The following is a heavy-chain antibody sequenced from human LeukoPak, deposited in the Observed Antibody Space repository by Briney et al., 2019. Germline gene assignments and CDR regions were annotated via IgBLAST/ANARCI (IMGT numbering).Heavy chain of an antibody. Sequence: SETLSLTCTVSGGSISSSSYYWGWIRQPPGKGLEWIGSIYYSGSTYYNPSLKSRVTISVDTSKNQFTLKLTSVTAADTAVCYCARLSGYSYGYRCDYWGQGTLVTVSS. V-gene: IGHV4-39*01. J-gene: IGHJ4*02. CDR3: ARLSGYSYGYRCDY. CDR2: IYYSGST. CDR1: GGSISSSSYY. D-gene: IGHD5-18*01.